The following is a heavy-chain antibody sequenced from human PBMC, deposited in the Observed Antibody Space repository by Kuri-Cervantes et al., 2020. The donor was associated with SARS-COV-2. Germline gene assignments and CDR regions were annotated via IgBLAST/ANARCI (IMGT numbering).Heavy chain of an antibody. Sequence: SETLSLTCTVSGGSISSYYWSWIRQPPGKGLEWIGYIYYSVSTNYNPSLKSRVTISVDTSKNQFSLKLSAVTAADTAVYYCARVSRPYYFDYWGQGTLVTVSS. CDR1: GGSISSYY. CDR2: IYYSVST. V-gene: IGHV4-59*01. D-gene: IGHD6-6*01. CDR3: ARVSRPYYFDY. J-gene: IGHJ4*02.